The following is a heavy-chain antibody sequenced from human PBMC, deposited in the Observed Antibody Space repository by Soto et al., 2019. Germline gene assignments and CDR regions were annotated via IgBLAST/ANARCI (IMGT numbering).Heavy chain of an antibody. V-gene: IGHV1-69*12. CDR3: ARSDRGTYYFDY. J-gene: IGHJ4*02. Sequence: QVQLVQSGAEVKKPGSSVKVSCKASGGTFSSYAISWVRQAPGQGLEWMGGIIPIFGTANYAQKFQGRVTSTANESTSTDYMGLRSLSSEDTDVYYCARSDRGTYYFDYWGQGTLVTVSS. CDR2: IIPIFGTA. D-gene: IGHD3-10*01. CDR1: GGTFSSYA.